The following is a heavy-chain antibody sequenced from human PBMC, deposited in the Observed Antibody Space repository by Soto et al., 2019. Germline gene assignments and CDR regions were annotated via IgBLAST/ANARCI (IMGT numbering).Heavy chain of an antibody. CDR3: ARDIVVVVAATPVNYYYYYGMDV. CDR2: IYYSGST. CDR1: GGSISSGGYY. V-gene: IGHV4-31*03. J-gene: IGHJ6*02. Sequence: QVQLQESGPGLVKPSQTLSLTCTVSGGSISSGGYYWSWIRQHPGKGLEWIGYIYYSGSTYYNPSLKSRVIISVDTSKNQFSLKLSSVTAADTAVYYCARDIVVVVAATPVNYYYYYGMDVWGQGTTVTVSS. D-gene: IGHD2-15*01.